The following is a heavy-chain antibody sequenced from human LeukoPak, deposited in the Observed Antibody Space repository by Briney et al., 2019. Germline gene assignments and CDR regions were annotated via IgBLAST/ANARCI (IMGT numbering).Heavy chain of an antibody. V-gene: IGHV3-21*01. CDR2: ISSSSSYI. J-gene: IGHJ5*02. CDR1: GFTFSSYS. CDR3: ARVGINWFDP. Sequence: GGSLRLSCAASGFTFSSYSMNWVRQAPGKGLEWVSSISSSSSYINYADSVKGRFTISRDNAKNSLYLQMNSLRAEDTAVYYCARVGINWFDPWGQGTLVTVSS.